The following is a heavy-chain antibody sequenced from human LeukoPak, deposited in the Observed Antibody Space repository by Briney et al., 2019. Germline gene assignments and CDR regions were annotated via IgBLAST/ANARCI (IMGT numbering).Heavy chain of an antibody. CDR2: IYPGDSDT. CDR3: ARRSGNPAFNDY. V-gene: IGHV5-51*01. J-gene: IGHJ4*02. CDR1: GYSFTSYW. D-gene: IGHD2-15*01. Sequence: GESLKISCKGSGYSFTSYWIGWVRQMPGKGLEWMGIIYPGDSDTRYNPSFQGQVTISVDKSINTAYLQWTSLKASDTAMYYCARRSGNPAFNDYWGLGTLVTVSS.